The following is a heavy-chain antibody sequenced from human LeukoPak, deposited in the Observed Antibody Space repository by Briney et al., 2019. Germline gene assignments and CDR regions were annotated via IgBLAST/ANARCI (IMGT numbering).Heavy chain of an antibody. J-gene: IGHJ4*02. CDR1: GLTFSNYA. CDR3: YYYDSSGFYPQTKIDY. Sequence: GGSLRLSCAASGLTFSNYAMNWVRQAPGKGLEWVSYISDSGGSTHYADSVKGRFIISRDNSKNTLYLRMNSLRAEDTAVYYCYYYDSSGFYPQTKIDYWGQGTLVTVSS. D-gene: IGHD3-22*01. CDR2: ISDSGGST. V-gene: IGHV3-23*01.